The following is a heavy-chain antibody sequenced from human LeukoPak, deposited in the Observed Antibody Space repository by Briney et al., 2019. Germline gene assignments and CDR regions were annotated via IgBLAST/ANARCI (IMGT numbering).Heavy chain of an antibody. V-gene: IGHV1-2*02. CDR2: INPNSGGT. Sequence: ASVKVSCKASGYTFTGYYMHWVRQAPGHGLEWMGWINPNSGGTNYAQKFQGRVTMTRDTSISTAYMELSRLRSDDTAVYYCASPSGDSSGYSDYWGQGTLVTVSS. CDR1: GYTFTGYY. CDR3: ASPSGDSSGYSDY. D-gene: IGHD3-22*01. J-gene: IGHJ4*02.